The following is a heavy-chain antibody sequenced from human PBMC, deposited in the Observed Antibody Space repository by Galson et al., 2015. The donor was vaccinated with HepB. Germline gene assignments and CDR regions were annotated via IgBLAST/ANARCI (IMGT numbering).Heavy chain of an antibody. D-gene: IGHD1-1*01. CDR1: GYTFSNYG. Sequence: SVKVSCKAFGYTFSNYGITWVRQAPGHGLEWIGWISRNNGNPKYAQKFQGRVTMTTDTSTNTDYMELRSLRSDDTAIYYCAKDRAPAGDYNWNDVRGWGTFDICGQGTMVTVSS. V-gene: IGHV1-18*01. CDR3: AKDRAPAGDYNWNDVRGWGTFDI. CDR2: ISRNNGNP. J-gene: IGHJ3*02.